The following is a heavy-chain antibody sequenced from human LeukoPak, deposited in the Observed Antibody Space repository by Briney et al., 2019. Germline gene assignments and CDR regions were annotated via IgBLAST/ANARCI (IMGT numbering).Heavy chain of an antibody. CDR1: GFSFKDTG. CDR3: VKSGIAAAGQRGYFDY. J-gene: IGHJ4*02. D-gene: IGHD6-13*01. CDR2: IWFDGSTK. Sequence: GGSLRLSCAASGFSFKDTGMHWVRQAPGKGPEWLTIIWFDGSTKYYADSVKGRFTVSRDNSKNTLYLQMNSLRAEDTATYYCVKSGIAAAGQRGYFDYWGQGTLVTVSS. V-gene: IGHV3-30*02.